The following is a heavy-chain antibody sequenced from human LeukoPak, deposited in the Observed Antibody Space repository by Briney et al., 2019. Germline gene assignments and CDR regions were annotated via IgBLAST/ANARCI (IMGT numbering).Heavy chain of an antibody. V-gene: IGHV3-48*03. J-gene: IGHJ6*03. CDR1: GFTFSSYE. Sequence: GGSLRLSCAASGFTFSSYEMNWVRQAPGKRLEWVSYISSSGSTIYYADSVKGRFTISRDNAKNSLYLQMNSLRAEDTAVYYCARDWQDYYGSGSYYNPYYYYMDVGGKGTTVNVA. D-gene: IGHD3-10*01. CDR2: ISSSGSTI. CDR3: ARDWQDYYGSGSYYNPYYYYMDV.